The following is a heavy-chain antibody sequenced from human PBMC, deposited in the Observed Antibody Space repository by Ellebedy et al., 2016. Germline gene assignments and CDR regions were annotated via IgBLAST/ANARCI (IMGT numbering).Heavy chain of an antibody. CDR1: GYTLTELS. J-gene: IGHJ1*01. CDR3: AALRQDCFDTDYFPEDFRH. V-gene: IGHV1-24*01. Sequence: ASVKVSCKVSGYTLTELSIHWVRQAPGKGLEWMGGFDPEDGETIYAQKFQGRVTLTDDTSTDTAYMEVNSLRFEDTAVYYCAALRQDCFDTDYFPEDFRHWGQGTLVTVPS. D-gene: IGHD2-21*01. CDR2: FDPEDGET.